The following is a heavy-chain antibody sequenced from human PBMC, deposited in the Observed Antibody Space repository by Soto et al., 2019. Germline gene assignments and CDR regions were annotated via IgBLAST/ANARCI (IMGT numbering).Heavy chain of an antibody. Sequence: GGSLRLSCAASGFTFSDYEMTWVRQAPGKDLEWVSYISSSAAAIYYTDSVRGRFTISRDNAKNSLYLQMNGLRAEDTAVYYCARDDAFQNENGFDIWGQGTMVTVSS. CDR1: GFTFSDYE. CDR3: ARDDAFQNENGFDI. CDR2: ISSSAAAI. J-gene: IGHJ3*02. D-gene: IGHD1-1*01. V-gene: IGHV3-48*03.